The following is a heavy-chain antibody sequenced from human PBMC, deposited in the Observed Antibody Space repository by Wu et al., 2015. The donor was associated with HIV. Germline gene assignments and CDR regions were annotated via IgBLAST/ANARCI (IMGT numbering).Heavy chain of an antibody. D-gene: IGHD6-19*01. Sequence: QVQLVQSGAEVRKPGASVKVSCKPSGYSFTTYYLNWVRQAPGQGLEWMGIINPSAGSTTYAQKFQGRVTMTRDTSTTTVYMELSSLRSEDTAVYYCARGIAVAGAFGMDVWGQGTTVTVSS. J-gene: IGHJ6*02. CDR2: INPSAGST. CDR3: ARGIAVAGAFGMDV. CDR1: GYSFTTYY. V-gene: IGHV1-46*01.